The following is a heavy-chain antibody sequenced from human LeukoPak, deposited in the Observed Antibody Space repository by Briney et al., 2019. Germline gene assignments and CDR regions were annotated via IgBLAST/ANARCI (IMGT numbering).Heavy chain of an antibody. V-gene: IGHV3-43D*03. J-gene: IGHJ4*02. CDR1: GFTFDDYA. D-gene: IGHD4-17*01. Sequence: GGSLRLSCAASGFTFDDYAMHWVRHAPGKGLQWISSIHWVGDTSSYADSVKGRFTVSRDNTKGSLYLQMHSLRSEDTALYYCAKDRQYGDYGGGDFFDSWGQGTLVTVSS. CDR3: AKDRQYGDYGGGDFFDS. CDR2: IHWVGDTS.